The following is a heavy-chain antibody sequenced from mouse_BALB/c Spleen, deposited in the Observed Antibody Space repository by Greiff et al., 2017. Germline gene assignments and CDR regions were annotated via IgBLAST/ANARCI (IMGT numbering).Heavy chain of an antibody. CDR2: ISSGSSTI. Sequence: EVKLMESGGGLVQPGGSRKLSCAASGFTFSSFGMHWVRQAPEKGLEWVAYISSGSSTIYYADTVKGRFTISRDNPKNTLFLQMTSLRSEDTAMYYCARGGARAIFFDYWGQGTTLTVSS. D-gene: IGHD3-1*01. J-gene: IGHJ2*01. CDR1: GFTFSSFG. CDR3: ARGGARAIFFDY. V-gene: IGHV5-17*02.